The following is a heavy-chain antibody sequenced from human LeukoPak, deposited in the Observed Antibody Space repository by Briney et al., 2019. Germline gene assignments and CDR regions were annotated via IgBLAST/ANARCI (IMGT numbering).Heavy chain of an antibody. CDR2: ISAYNGNT. CDR3: ARGKIAAAGGVSGNWFDP. V-gene: IGHV1-18*01. D-gene: IGHD6-13*01. Sequence: ASVKVSFKASGYTFTSYGISWVRQAPGQGLEWMGWISAYNGNTNYAQKLQGRVTMTTDTSTSTAYMELRSLRSDDTAVYYCARGKIAAAGGVSGNWFDPWGQGTLVTVSS. CDR1: GYTFTSYG. J-gene: IGHJ5*02.